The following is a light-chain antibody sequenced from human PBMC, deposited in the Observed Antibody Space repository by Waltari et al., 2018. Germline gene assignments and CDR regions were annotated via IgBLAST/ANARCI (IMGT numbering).Light chain of an antibody. CDR3: QQYGNSPRT. CDR2: GAS. J-gene: IGKJ1*01. Sequence: EIVLTHSPGTLSLSPGERATLSCRASQSVGSSYLAWYQQKPGQAPRLLIYGASSRATGIPDRFSGSWCGTDFTLTISRLEPEDFAVYYCQQYGNSPRTFGQGTKVEIK. V-gene: IGKV3-20*01. CDR1: QSVGSSY.